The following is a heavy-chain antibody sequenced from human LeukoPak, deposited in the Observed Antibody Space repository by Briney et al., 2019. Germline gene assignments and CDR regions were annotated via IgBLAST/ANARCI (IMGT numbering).Heavy chain of an antibody. V-gene: IGHV3-53*05. J-gene: IGHJ6*02. CDR1: GFTVSSSY. CDR3: GKETAKYYYYGVDV. CDR2: IYSGGST. Sequence: PGGSLRLSCAASGFTVSSSYMSWVRQAPGKGLEWVSVIYSGGSTNYADSVKGRFTISRDNSKNTLYLQMSSLRAEDTAVYYCGKETAKYYYYGVDVWGQGTTVTVSS.